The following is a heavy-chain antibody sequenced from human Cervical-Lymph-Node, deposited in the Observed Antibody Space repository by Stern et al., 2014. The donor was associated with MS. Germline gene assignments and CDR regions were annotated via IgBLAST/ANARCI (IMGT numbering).Heavy chain of an antibody. CDR2: IFPGDSDT. J-gene: IGHJ1*01. CDR3: ARQDSSGFQH. V-gene: IGHV5-51*01. Sequence: MQLEQSGAEVKKPGASLKISCRGSGYSFTSNWIGWARQMPGKGLERMGIIFPGDSDTSYSPSFQGQVTISADKSISTAYLQWSSLKAADTAMYYCARQDSSGFQHWGQGTLVTVSS. D-gene: IGHD6-19*01. CDR1: GYSFTSNW.